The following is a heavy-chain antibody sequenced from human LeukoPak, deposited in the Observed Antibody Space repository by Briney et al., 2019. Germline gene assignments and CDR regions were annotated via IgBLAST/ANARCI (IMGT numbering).Heavy chain of an antibody. J-gene: IGHJ4*02. D-gene: IGHD4-23*01. CDR3: ARLDPMVVMGLDY. V-gene: IGHV5-51*01. CDR1: GYRFTSYW. Sequence: GGSLKISFKGSGYRFTSYWIGWVRPMPGKGLEWMGIIYPGDSDTRYSPSFQGQVTISADKSISTAYLQWSSLKASDTAMYYCARLDPMVVMGLDYWGQGTLVTVSS. CDR2: IYPGDSDT.